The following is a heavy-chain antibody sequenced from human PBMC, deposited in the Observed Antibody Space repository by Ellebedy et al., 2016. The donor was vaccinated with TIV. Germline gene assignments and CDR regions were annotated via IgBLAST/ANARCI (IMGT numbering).Heavy chain of an antibody. CDR2: ISGYNGNT. V-gene: IGHV1-18*01. CDR3: ARDLAAATTDAFDI. D-gene: IGHD1-26*01. CDR1: GYTFTSYG. J-gene: IGHJ3*02. Sequence: AASVKVSCKASGYTFTSYGISWVRQAPGQGLQWMGWISGYNGNTNYAQRPQGRVTMTTDTSTSTVYLELRSLTSDDTAVYYCARDLAAATTDAFDIWGQGTVVTVSS.